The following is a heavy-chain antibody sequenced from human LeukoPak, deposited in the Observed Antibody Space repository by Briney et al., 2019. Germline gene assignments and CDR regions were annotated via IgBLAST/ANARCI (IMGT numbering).Heavy chain of an antibody. Sequence: ASVKVSCKASGYTFTGYYMHWVRQAPGQGLEWMGGIIPIFGTANYAQKFQGRVTITADESTSTAYMELSSLRSEDTAAYYCARETANDYAEYFQHWGQGTLVTVSS. CDR2: IIPIFGTA. D-gene: IGHD1-1*01. J-gene: IGHJ1*01. CDR1: GYTFTGYY. V-gene: IGHV1-69*13. CDR3: ARETANDYAEYFQH.